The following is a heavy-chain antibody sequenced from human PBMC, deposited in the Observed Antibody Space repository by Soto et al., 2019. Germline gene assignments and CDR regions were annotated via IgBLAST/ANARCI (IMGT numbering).Heavy chain of an antibody. Sequence: SETLSLTCAVYGGSFSGYYWSWIRQPPGKGLEWIGEINHSGSTNYNPSLKSRVTISVDTSKNQFSLKLSSVTAADTAVYYCARGLERKAVRGNPRNLGFWGQGTLVTVSS. CDR2: INHSGST. CDR3: ARGLERKAVRGNPRNLGF. J-gene: IGHJ4*02. CDR1: GGSFSGYY. D-gene: IGHD6-6*01. V-gene: IGHV4-34*01.